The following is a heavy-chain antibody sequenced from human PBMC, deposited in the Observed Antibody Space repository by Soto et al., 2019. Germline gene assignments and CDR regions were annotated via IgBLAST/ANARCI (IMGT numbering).Heavy chain of an antibody. V-gene: IGHV3-7*01. CDR1: GFTFSSYW. J-gene: IGHJ6*03. D-gene: IGHD2-15*01. CDR2: IKQDGSEK. CDR3: ARVGDYCSGGSCYAYYYMDV. Sequence: GGSLRLSCAASGFTFSSYWMSWVRQAPGKGLEWVANIKQDGSEKYYVDSVKGRFTISRDNAKNSLYLQMNSLRAEDTAVYYCARVGDYCSGGSCYAYYYMDVWGKGTTVTVSS.